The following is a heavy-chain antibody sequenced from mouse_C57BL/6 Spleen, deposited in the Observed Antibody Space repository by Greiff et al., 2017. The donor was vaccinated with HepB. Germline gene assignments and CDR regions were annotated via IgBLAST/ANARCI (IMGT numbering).Heavy chain of an antibody. V-gene: IGHV5-9-1*02. J-gene: IGHJ4*01. CDR3: TRAPHGYYGYYYAMDY. Sequence: EVKVEESGEGLVKPGGSLKLSCAASGFTFSSYAMSWVRQTPEKRLEWVAYISSGGDYIYYADTVKGRFTISRDNARNTLYLQMSSLKSEDTAMYYCTRAPHGYYGYYYAMDYWGQGTSVTVSS. CDR1: GFTFSSYA. D-gene: IGHD2-3*01. CDR2: ISSGGDYI.